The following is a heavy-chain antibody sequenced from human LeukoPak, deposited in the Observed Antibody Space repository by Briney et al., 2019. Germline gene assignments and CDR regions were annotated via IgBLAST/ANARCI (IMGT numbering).Heavy chain of an antibody. CDR2: IGSDNKP. Sequence: PGGSLRLSCEASGFTFSAYAMTWVRQAPGKGLEWVSSIGSDNKPHYSESVKGRFAISRDNSKSMLFLQLNSLRAEDTALYYCARHVKRAVGASEFDPWGQGTLVTVSS. CDR3: ARHVKRAVGASEFDP. J-gene: IGHJ5*02. D-gene: IGHD1-26*01. CDR1: GFTFSAYA. V-gene: IGHV3-23*05.